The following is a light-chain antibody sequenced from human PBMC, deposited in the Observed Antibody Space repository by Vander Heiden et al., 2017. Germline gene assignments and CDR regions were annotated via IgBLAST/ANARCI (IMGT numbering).Light chain of an antibody. J-gene: IGKJ2*01. CDR2: WAS. CDR1: QCVIISSNDKNH. CDR3: QQYYSTPYT. Sequence: EIVMTQAPDTLAVSLGERATIYFKYSQCVIISSNDKNHLAWYQQKAGQPPKLLIYWASTRESGGPDRFSGSGSGTDFTLTISSLQAEDVAVYYCQQYYSTPYTFGQGTKV. V-gene: IGKV4-1*01.